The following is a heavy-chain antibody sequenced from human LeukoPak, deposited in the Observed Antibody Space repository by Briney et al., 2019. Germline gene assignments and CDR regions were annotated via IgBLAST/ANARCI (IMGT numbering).Heavy chain of an antibody. D-gene: IGHD5-18*01. V-gene: IGHV3-23*01. CDR3: AREWMYSYGPYYFGY. Sequence: GGSLRLSCAASGFTFDYYAMNWVRQAPGRGMEWVSTISGGGKSTYYGDSVKGRLTISRDNSKNTLHLQMNSLRAEDTAVYYCAREWMYSYGPYYFGYWGQGTLVTVSS. CDR2: ISGGGKST. CDR1: GFTFDYYA. J-gene: IGHJ4*02.